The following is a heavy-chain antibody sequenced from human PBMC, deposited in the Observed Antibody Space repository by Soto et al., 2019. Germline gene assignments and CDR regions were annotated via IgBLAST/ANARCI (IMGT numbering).Heavy chain of an antibody. CDR1: GFSLSTSGVG. CDR2: IYWDDDK. Sequence: QITLKESGPTLVKPTQTLTLTCTFSGFSLSTSGVGVGWIRQPPGKALEWLALIYWDDDKRYSPSLKSRLTITKDTSKIQVVLTMTNMYPVDTATYYCVPLDVSGSYYDYWGQGTLVTVSS. CDR3: VPLDVSGSYYDY. D-gene: IGHD3-10*01. J-gene: IGHJ4*02. V-gene: IGHV2-5*02.